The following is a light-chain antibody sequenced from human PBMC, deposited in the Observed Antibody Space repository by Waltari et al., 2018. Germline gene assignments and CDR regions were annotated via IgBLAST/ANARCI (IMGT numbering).Light chain of an antibody. J-gene: IGLJ1*01. V-gene: IGLV3-1*01. CDR2: QDK. Sequence: SYELTQPPSVSVSAGQTASITCSGDKLGHKFVCWFQQMPGQSPVLVIYQDKNRPSGIPERFSGSNSGNTATLTISGTQPLDEADYYCQAWDSSSDSYVFGSGTKVTV. CDR3: QAWDSSSDSYV. CDR1: KLGHKF.